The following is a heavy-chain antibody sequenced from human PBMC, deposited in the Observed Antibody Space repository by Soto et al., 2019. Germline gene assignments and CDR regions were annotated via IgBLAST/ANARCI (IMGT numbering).Heavy chain of an antibody. V-gene: IGHV4-39*01. CDR3: ARQGAYFHESSGYEFDY. Sequence: SETLSLTCTVSGGSITSSSYYWGWIRQPPGKGLEWIGSIYYSGSTYYNPSLKSRVSMSVDTSKNQFSLKLSSVTAADTAVYHCARQGAYFHESSGYEFDYWGQGTLVTVSS. CDR1: GGSITSSSYY. J-gene: IGHJ4*02. CDR2: IYYSGST. D-gene: IGHD3-22*01.